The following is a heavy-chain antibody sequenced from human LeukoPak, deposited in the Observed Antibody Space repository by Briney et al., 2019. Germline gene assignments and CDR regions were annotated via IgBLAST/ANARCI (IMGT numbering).Heavy chain of an antibody. D-gene: IGHD1-1*01. V-gene: IGHV4-4*07. J-gene: IGHJ3*02. Sequence: SETLSLTCTVSDDSISGYYWSWIRQPAGKGLEWIGRIYTSGSTNYNPSLKSRVTISVDTSKNQFSLKLSSVTAADTAVYYCARQLERLWAFDIWGQGTMVTVSS. CDR3: ARQLERLWAFDI. CDR1: DDSISGYY. CDR2: IYTSGST.